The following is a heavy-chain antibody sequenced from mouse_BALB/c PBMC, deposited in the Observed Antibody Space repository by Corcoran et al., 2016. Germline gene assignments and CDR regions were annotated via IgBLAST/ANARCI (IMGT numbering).Heavy chain of an antibody. CDR3: AMITYYAMDY. D-gene: IGHD2-4*01. V-gene: IGHV1-18*01. Sequence: EVQLQQSGPELVKPGASLKISCKTSGYTFTEYTMHWVKQRHGKSLKWIGGINTNNGGTSYNQKLKGKATLTVDKSSSTAYMELLSLISEDSAVYYCAMITYYAMDYLGQGTSVTVSS. J-gene: IGHJ4*01. CDR2: INTNNGGT. CDR1: GYTFTEYT.